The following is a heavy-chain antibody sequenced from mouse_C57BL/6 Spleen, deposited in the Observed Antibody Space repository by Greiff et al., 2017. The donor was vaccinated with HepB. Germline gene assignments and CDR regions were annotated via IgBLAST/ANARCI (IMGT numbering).Heavy chain of an antibody. Sequence: VQLQQSGPELVKPGASVKIPCKASGYTFTDYNMDWVKQSHGKSLEWIGDINPNNGGTIYNQKFKGKATLTVDKSSSTAYMELRSLTSEDTAVYYCARKGYGSLWYFGVWGTGTTVTVSS. D-gene: IGHD1-1*01. CDR3: ARKGYGSLWYFGV. CDR1: GYTFTDYN. V-gene: IGHV1-18*01. J-gene: IGHJ1*03. CDR2: INPNNGGT.